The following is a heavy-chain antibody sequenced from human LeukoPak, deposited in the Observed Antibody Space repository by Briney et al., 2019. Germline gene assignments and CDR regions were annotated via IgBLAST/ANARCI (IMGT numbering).Heavy chain of an antibody. CDR2: IYYTGSS. Sequence: SETLSLTCTVSGASINSHFWSSIRQPPGKGLEWVGSIYYTGSSNYNPSLESRVTISVDKSTNQFSLKLSSVTAADTAVYYCARGRYYFDYWGQGTLVTVSS. CDR3: ARGRYYFDY. V-gene: IGHV4-59*08. J-gene: IGHJ4*02. CDR1: GASINSHF.